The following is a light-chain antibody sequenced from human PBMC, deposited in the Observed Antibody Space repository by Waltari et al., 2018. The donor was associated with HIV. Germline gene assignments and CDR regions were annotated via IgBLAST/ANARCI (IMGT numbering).Light chain of an antibody. V-gene: IGLV3-21*04. Sequence: SFVLTQPPSVSVIPGKTARITCEGNNIGSKSVHWYLQRPGQAPILVIYDDRDRRSGIPERFSGSNSGNTATLTISRVEAGDEADFYCQVWDSSGAGGVFGTGTKVTVL. CDR2: DDR. CDR3: QVWDSSGAGGV. J-gene: IGLJ1*01. CDR1: NIGSKS.